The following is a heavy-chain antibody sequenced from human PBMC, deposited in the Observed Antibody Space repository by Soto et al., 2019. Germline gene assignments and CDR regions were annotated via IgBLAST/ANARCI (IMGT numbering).Heavy chain of an antibody. V-gene: IGHV1-18*01. D-gene: IGHD1-26*01. CDR1: GYTFTSYG. CDR2: INVYNGNT. CDR3: ARDGRLYWYFDL. Sequence: GASVKVSCKASGYTFTSYGISWVRQAPGQGLEWMGWINVYNGNTKYAQNLQGRVTMTTDTSTSTAYMELRSLRSDDTAVYYCARDGRLYWYFDLWGRGTLVTVSS. J-gene: IGHJ2*01.